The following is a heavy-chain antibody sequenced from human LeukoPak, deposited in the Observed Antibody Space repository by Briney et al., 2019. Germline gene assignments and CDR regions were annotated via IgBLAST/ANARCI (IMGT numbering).Heavy chain of an antibody. V-gene: IGHV3-7*03. CDR2: IKQDGSEK. Sequence: GGSLRLSCAASGFTFSSYWMSWVRQAPGKGLEWVANIKQDGSEKYYVDSVKGRFTISRDNSKNTLYLQMNSLRAEDTAVYYCAKDLIIYSSSRRAFDYWGQGTLVTVSS. CDR3: AKDLIIYSSSRRAFDY. CDR1: GFTFSSYW. D-gene: IGHD6-13*01. J-gene: IGHJ4*02.